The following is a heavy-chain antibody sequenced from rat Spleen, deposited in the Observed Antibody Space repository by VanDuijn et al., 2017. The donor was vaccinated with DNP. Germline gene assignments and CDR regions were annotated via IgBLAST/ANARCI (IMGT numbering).Heavy chain of an antibody. CDR3: ARHDNSGSMDA. Sequence: EVQLVESGGGLVQPGRSLKLSCVASGFTFNNHWMTWIRQAPGKGLEWVATISYDGSSTYYRDSVKGRFTISRDNAKSTLYLQMYSLRSEDTATYDCARHDNSGSMDAWGQGVMVTVSS. V-gene: IGHV5-31*01. J-gene: IGHJ2*01. D-gene: IGHD4-3*01. CDR2: ISYDGSST. CDR1: GFTFNNHW.